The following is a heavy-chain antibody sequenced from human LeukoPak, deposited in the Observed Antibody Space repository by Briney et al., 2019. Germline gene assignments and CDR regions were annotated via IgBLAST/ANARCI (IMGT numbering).Heavy chain of an antibody. D-gene: IGHD2-15*01. CDR1: GFTFSSYS. V-gene: IGHV3-21*01. CDR2: ISSSSSYI. Sequence: GGSLRLSCAASGFTFSSYSMNWVRQAPGKGLEWVSSISSSSSYIYYADPVKGRFTISRDNAKNSLYLQMNSLRAEDTAVYYCARDLVVVVAATHDYWGQGTLVTVSS. CDR3: ARDLVVVVAATHDY. J-gene: IGHJ4*02.